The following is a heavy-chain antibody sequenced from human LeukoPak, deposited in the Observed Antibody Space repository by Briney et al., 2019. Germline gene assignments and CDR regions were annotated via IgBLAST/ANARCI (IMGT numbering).Heavy chain of an antibody. CDR3: ARGDSYYYGMDV. CDR2: IYYSGST. J-gene: IGHJ6*02. V-gene: IGHV4-59*01. CDR1: GGSISGYY. Sequence: SETLSLTCVVSGGSISGYYWSWIRQPPGKGLEWIGYIYYSGSTNYNPSLKSRVTISVDTSKNQFSLKLSSVTAADTAVCYCARGDSYYYGMDVWGQGTTVTVSS. D-gene: IGHD3-22*01.